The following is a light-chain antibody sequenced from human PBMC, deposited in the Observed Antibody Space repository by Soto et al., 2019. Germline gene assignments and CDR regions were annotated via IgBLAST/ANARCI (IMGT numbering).Light chain of an antibody. CDR3: QQYGYSQWT. V-gene: IGKV3-20*01. Sequence: IVLTQSPGTLSLSPGERATLSCRASQTGSNSYLAWYQQKSDQAPRLLIYGVSTRATGIPDRFSGSGSGTEFTLTISRLEPEDFAVYFCQQYGYSQWTFGQGTKVEIK. CDR2: GVS. CDR1: QTGSNSY. J-gene: IGKJ1*01.